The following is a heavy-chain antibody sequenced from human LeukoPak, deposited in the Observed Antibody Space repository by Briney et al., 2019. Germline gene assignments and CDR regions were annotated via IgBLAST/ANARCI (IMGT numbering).Heavy chain of an antibody. Sequence: SQTLSLTCTVSGGSISSDSHYWSWIRQPAGKALESIGRVYVSGSTNYNPSLKSRVTISIDTSKNHFSLRLSSVTAADTAVYYCARETTARGYFDYWGQGTPVTVSS. CDR1: GGSISSDSHY. D-gene: IGHD4-17*01. CDR3: ARETTARGYFDY. V-gene: IGHV4-61*02. CDR2: VYVSGST. J-gene: IGHJ4*02.